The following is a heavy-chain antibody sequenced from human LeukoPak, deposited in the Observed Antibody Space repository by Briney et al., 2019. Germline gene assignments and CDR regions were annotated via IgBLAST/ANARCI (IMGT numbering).Heavy chain of an antibody. CDR3: ARLQLRGYGYGPWEGPTWLDY. J-gene: IGHJ4*02. V-gene: IGHV4-39*07. D-gene: IGHD5-18*01. CDR1: GGSISSSSYY. CDR2: IYYSGSY. Sequence: SETLSLTCTVSGGSISSSSYYWGWIGPPPGKGLEWIRSIYYSGSYYYNPSLKSRVTISVETSKNQFSLKLSSVTAADTAVYYCARLQLRGYGYGPWEGPTWLDYWGKGTLVTVSS.